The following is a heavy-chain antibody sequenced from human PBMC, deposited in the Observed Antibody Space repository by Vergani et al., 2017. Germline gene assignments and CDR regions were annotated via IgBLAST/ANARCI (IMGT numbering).Heavy chain of an antibody. Sequence: QVQLVESGGGVVQPGRSLRLSCAASGFTFSSYAMHWVRQAPGKGLEWVAVISYDGSNKYYADSVKGRFTISRDNSKNTLYLQMNSLRADDTAVYYCARETAQYCDYWGQGSLVTV. CDR1: GFTFSSYA. J-gene: IGHJ4*02. CDR2: ISYDGSNK. V-gene: IGHV3-30-3*01. D-gene: IGHD1-14*01. CDR3: ARETAQYCDY.